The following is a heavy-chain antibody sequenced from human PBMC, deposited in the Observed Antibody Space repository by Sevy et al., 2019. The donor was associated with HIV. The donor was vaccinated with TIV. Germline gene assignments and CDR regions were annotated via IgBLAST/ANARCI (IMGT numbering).Heavy chain of an antibody. J-gene: IGHJ6*02. CDR3: ARGPDCGGDCDVGFYYPLDV. CDR1: GFDFPNAW. CDR2: TSGNSGAI. V-gene: IGHV3-48*02. D-gene: IGHD2-21*02. Sequence: GGSLRLSCTASGFDFPNAWMNWVRQAPGKGLEWISYTSGNSGAIYYPDSVKGRFTVSRDNANNALFLQMSSLKDDDTAVYYCARGPDCGGDCDVGFYYPLDVWGQGTTVTVSS.